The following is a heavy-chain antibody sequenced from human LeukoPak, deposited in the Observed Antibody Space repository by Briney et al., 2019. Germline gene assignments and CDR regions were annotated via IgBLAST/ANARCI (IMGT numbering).Heavy chain of an antibody. J-gene: IGHJ4*02. V-gene: IGHV3-30*02. Sequence: GGSLRLSCAASGFTFSSYGMQWVRQAPGKGLEWVAFIRYDGSNKYYADSVKGRFTISRDNSKNTLYLQMNSLRAEDTAVYYCATPRGSVTAIDYFDYWGQGTLVTVSS. CDR2: IRYDGSNK. CDR3: ATPRGSVTAIDYFDY. CDR1: GFTFSSYG. D-gene: IGHD2-21*02.